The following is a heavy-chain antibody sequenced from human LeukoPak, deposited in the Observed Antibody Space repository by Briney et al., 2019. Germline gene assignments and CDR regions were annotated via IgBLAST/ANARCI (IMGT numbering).Heavy chain of an antibody. CDR1: GYTFTGYH. CDR3: ARDSSLFGGSDY. Sequence: ASVMVPCKASGYTFTGYHLHWVRQAPGQGLEWIGRITPNSGDTYYAQDFRGRVTMTRDTSINTAYMELSRLRSDDTAVYYCARDSSLFGGSDYWGRGTLVTVSS. D-gene: IGHD3-10*02. CDR2: ITPNSGDT. V-gene: IGHV1-2*02. J-gene: IGHJ4*02.